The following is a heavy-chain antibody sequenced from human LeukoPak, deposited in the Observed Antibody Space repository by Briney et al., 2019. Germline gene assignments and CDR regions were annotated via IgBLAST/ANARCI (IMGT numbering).Heavy chain of an antibody. J-gene: IGHJ5*02. CDR2: FDPEDGET. D-gene: IGHD5-24*01. CDR3: ARDNSVRDEAWWFNP. Sequence: PWASVKVSCKVSGYTLTELSMHWVRQAPGKGLEWMGGFDPEDGETIYAQKFQGRVTLTRDMSTSTDYLELSSLRSDDTAVYYCARDNSVRDEAWWFNPWGQGTLVTVSS. CDR1: GYTLTELS. V-gene: IGHV1-24*01.